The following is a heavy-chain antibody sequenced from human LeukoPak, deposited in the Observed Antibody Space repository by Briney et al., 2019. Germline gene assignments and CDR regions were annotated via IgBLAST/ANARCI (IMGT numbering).Heavy chain of an antibody. CDR2: IKQDGSDK. CDR1: GFTLSGYW. CDR3: VRGGGSFDS. D-gene: IGHD3-16*01. J-gene: IGHJ4*02. V-gene: IGHV3-7*04. Sequence: GGSLRLSCAASGFTLSGYWMSWVRQAPVKGLERVANIKQDGSDKNYLDSVKGRFTVSRDNAKNSLYLQMDSLRAEDTAVYYCVRGGGSFDSWGQGTLVTVSS.